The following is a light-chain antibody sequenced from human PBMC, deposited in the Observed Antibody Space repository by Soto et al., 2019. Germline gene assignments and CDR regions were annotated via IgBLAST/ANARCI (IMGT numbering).Light chain of an antibody. CDR2: LGS. J-gene: IGKJ1*01. CDR1: QSLLHSNGYNY. Sequence: DIVIADSPLSLPVTPGEPASISCRSSQSLLHSNGYNYLDWYLQKPGQSPQLLIYLGSNRASGVPDRFSGSGSGTDFTLKISRVEAEDVGVYYCMQPLQSWTFGQGTKVDIK. CDR3: MQPLQSWT. V-gene: IGKV2-28*01.